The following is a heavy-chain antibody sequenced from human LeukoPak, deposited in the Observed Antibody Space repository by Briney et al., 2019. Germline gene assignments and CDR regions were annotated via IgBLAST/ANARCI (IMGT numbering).Heavy chain of an antibody. CDR1: GSSFTSYW. CDR3: ARRDSGTYYMDV. V-gene: IGHV5-51*01. J-gene: IGHJ6*03. Sequence: GESLQISCKCSGSSFTSYWIGWVRQLPGKGLEWMGIIYPGDSDTRYNPSFHGQVTISADKSISTAYLQWSSLKASDTAMYYCARRDSGTYYMDVWGKGTTVTVSS. D-gene: IGHD1-1*01. CDR2: IYPGDSDT.